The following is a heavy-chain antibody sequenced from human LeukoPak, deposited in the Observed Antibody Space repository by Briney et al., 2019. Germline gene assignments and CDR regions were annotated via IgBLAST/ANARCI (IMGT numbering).Heavy chain of an antibody. D-gene: IGHD6-13*01. CDR3: ARHQSPISSTAFDI. CDR1: GYSFTSYW. CDR2: IYPGDSDT. J-gene: IGHJ3*02. V-gene: IGHV5-51*01. Sequence: GESLKISCNGSGYSFTSYWIGWVRQMPGKGLEWMGIIYPGDSDTRYAQSFQGQVTISADKSISTAYLQWSSLKASDTAMYCCARHQSPISSTAFDIWGQGAMVTVSS.